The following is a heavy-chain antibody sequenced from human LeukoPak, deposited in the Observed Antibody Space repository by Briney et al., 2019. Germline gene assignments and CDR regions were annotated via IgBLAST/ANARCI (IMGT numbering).Heavy chain of an antibody. D-gene: IGHD5-18*01. V-gene: IGHV4-30-4*01. J-gene: IGHJ4*02. Sequence: SETPSLTCTVSGGSISSADYYWSWIRQPPGKGLEWIGYIYYSGSTYHNPSLKSRVTISVDTSKNQFSLKLSSVTAADTAVYYCAHSEGGYSYGKRFDYWGQGTLVTVSS. CDR3: AHSEGGYSYGKRFDY. CDR1: GGSISSADYY. CDR2: IYYSGST.